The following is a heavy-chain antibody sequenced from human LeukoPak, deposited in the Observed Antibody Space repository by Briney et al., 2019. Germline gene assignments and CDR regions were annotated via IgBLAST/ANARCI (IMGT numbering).Heavy chain of an antibody. V-gene: IGHV3-74*01. CDR2: INDDGSGT. J-gene: IGHJ6*03. CDR1: GFTFSNYW. CDR3: AKNIRQVGNYYYYMDV. Sequence: GGSLRLSCAASGFTFSNYWMHWVRQVPGKGLVWVSRINDDGSGTFYADSVKGRFTISRDNAKNTLYLQMDSLRAEDTAVYYCAKNIRQVGNYYYYMDVWGKGTTVTVSS. D-gene: IGHD2/OR15-2a*01.